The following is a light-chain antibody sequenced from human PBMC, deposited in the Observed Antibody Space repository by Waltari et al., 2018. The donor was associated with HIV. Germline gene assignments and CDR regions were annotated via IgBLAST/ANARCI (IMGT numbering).Light chain of an antibody. V-gene: IGLV3-1*01. J-gene: IGLJ1*01. Sequence: SYELTQPPSVSVSPGQTASITCSGDKLGDKYACWYQQKPGQSPVLVIYQYSKRPSGIPGRFSGSNSVNTATLTISGTQAMDEADYYCQAWDSSTASYVFGTGTKVTVL. CDR2: QYS. CDR3: QAWDSSTASYV. CDR1: KLGDKY.